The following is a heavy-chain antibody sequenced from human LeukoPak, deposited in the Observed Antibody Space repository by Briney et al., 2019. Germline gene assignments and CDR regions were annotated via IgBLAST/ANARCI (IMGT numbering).Heavy chain of an antibody. V-gene: IGHV3-23*01. Sequence: GGSLRLSCAASGFTFSNYAMSWVRQAPGKGLEWVSGISGVGGSTYYADSVKGRFTISRDNSKNTLYLQMNSLRAEDTAVYYCGKAGRSGSYYGPFDYWGQGTLVTVSS. CDR1: GFTFSNYA. CDR3: GKAGRSGSYYGPFDY. D-gene: IGHD1-26*01. CDR2: ISGVGGST. J-gene: IGHJ4*02.